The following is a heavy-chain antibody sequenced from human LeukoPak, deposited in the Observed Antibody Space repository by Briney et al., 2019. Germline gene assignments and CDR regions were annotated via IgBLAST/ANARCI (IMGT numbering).Heavy chain of an antibody. V-gene: IGHV6-1*01. CDR3: ARDTGSPPFDY. Sequence: SQTLSLTCAIPGHSVSSNSAALNWIRQSPSRGLEWLVRTYYRSKWYNDYAVSVKSRITINPDTSKNQFSLQLNSVTPEDTAVYYCARDTGSPPFDYWGQGTLVTVSS. CDR1: GHSVSSNSAA. D-gene: IGHD4-17*01. J-gene: IGHJ4*02. CDR2: TYYRSKWYN.